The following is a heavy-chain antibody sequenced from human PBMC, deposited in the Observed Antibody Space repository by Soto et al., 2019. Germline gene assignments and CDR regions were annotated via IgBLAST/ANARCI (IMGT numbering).Heavy chain of an antibody. CDR2: IIPIFGTA. CDR3: AKNPENYYYGMDV. CDR1: GGTFSSYA. J-gene: IGHJ6*02. Sequence: QVQLVQSGAEVKKPGSSVKVSCKASGGTFSSYAISWVRQAPGQGLVWMGGIIPIFGTANYAQKLQGRVTITADESTRTAYMELSSMRSEDTAVYYGAKNPENYYYGMDVWGQGTTVTVSS. V-gene: IGHV1-69*12.